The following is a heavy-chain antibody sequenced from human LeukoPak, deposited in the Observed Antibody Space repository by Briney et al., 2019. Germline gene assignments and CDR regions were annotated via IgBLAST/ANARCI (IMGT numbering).Heavy chain of an antibody. V-gene: IGHV1-2*06. J-gene: IGHJ3*01. Sequence: ASVKVSCKASGYTFTGYYMHWVRQAPGLGLEWMGRFDPYSGGASYALKFEGRVTVTRDPSISTDYMELSRLRPDDTAVYYCAGGGGSYGDVWGQGTAVTVSS. D-gene: IGHD1-26*01. CDR3: AGGGGSYGDV. CDR2: FDPYSGGA. CDR1: GYTFTGYY.